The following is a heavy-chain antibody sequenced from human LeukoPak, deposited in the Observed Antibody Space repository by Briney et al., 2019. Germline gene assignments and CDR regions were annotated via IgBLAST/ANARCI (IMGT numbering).Heavy chain of an antibody. CDR3: ARVRRDDYNFGSYYFDY. CDR2: ISAYNGNT. V-gene: IGHV1-18*01. D-gene: IGHD5-24*01. J-gene: IGHJ4*02. CDR1: GYTFTSYG. Sequence: VASVKVSCKASGYTFTSYGISWVRRAPGQGLKWMGWISAYNGNTKYAQKLQGRVTMTTDTSTSTAYMKMRSLRSDDTAVYYCARVRRDDYNFGSYYFDYWGQGTLVTVSS.